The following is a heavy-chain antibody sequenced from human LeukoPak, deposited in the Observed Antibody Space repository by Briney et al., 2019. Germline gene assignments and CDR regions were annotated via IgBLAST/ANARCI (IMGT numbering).Heavy chain of an antibody. CDR1: GGSFSGYY. D-gene: IGHD3-3*01. CDR3: AREGYDFWSGLDV. J-gene: IGHJ6*04. Sequence: SETLSLTCAVYGGSFSGYYWNWIRQPPGKGLEWIGEINHSGSTNYNPSLKSRVTISVDTSKNQFSLKLSSVTAADTAVYYCAREGYDFWSGLDVWGKGTTVTVSS. CDR2: INHSGST. V-gene: IGHV4-34*01.